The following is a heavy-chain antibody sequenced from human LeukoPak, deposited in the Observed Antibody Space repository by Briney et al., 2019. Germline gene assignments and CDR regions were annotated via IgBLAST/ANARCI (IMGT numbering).Heavy chain of an antibody. J-gene: IGHJ4*02. CDR1: GRSFSGYY. Sequence: SETLSLTCAVYGRSFSGYYWSWIRQPPGKGLEWIGEINHSGSTNYNPSLKSRVTISVDTSKNQFSLKLSSVTAADTAVYYCARGRVGARTLAYWGQGTLVTVSS. D-gene: IGHD1-26*01. CDR2: INHSGST. CDR3: ARGRVGARTLAY. V-gene: IGHV4-34*01.